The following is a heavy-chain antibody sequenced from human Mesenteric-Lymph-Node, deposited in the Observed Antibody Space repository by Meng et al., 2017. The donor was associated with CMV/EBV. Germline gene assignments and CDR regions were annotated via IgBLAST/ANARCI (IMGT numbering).Heavy chain of an antibody. CDR1: GYPFINYY. CDR3: ARLAGSPFGGYSYYDV. J-gene: IGHJ2*01. D-gene: IGHD3-16*01. V-gene: IGHV1-18*04. CDR2: ISPYNGNA. Sequence: ASVKVSCKASGYPFINYYVHWVRQAPGQGLEWVGWISPYNGNAKNAQKLQGRVTMTTDTSTSTAFMDLRSLRSDDTAVYYCARLAGSPFGGYSYYDVWGRGTLVTVSS.